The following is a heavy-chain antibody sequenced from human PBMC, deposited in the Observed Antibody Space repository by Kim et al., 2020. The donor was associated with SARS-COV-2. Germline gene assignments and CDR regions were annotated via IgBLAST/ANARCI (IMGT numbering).Heavy chain of an antibody. CDR2: IGTAGDT. D-gene: IGHD6-6*01. V-gene: IGHV3-13*01. CDR1: GFTFSSYD. J-gene: IGHJ6*02. Sequence: GGSLRLSCAASGFTFSSYDMHWVRQATGKGLEWVSAIGTAGDTYYPGSVKGRFTISRENAKNSLYLQMNSLRAGDTAVYYCARSSRDLHHMDVWGQGTTVTVSS. CDR3: ARSSRDLHHMDV.